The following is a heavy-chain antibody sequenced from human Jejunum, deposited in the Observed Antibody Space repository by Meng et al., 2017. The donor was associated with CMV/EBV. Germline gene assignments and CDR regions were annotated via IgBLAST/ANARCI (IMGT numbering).Heavy chain of an antibody. CDR3: ARGGKRVVAMGYYQH. J-gene: IGHJ1*01. Sequence: GGSLTGHSWAWIRQSPGKGLEWIGEINHGGITDYNPSLKSRVTISIDTSKNEFSLQLSSVSGADSAVYYCARGGKRVVAMGYYQHWGQGTLVTVSS. D-gene: IGHD5-12*01. CDR1: GGSLTGHS. V-gene: IGHV4-34*01. CDR2: INHGGIT.